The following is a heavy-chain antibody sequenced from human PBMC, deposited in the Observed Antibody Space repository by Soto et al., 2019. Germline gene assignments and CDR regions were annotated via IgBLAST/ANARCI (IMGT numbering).Heavy chain of an antibody. Sequence: ASVKVSCKASGYTFSSYGISWVRQAPGQGLEWMGWISAYNGNTNYAQKLQGRVTMTTDTSTSTAYMELRSLRSDDTAVYYCARDQGRYCSSTSCYWGFDYWDQGTLVTVSS. D-gene: IGHD2-2*01. CDR3: ARDQGRYCSSTSCYWGFDY. CDR1: GYTFSSYG. V-gene: IGHV1-18*04. J-gene: IGHJ4*02. CDR2: ISAYNGNT.